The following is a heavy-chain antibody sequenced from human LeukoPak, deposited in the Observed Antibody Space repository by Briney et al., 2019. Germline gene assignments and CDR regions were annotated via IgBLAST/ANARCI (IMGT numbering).Heavy chain of an antibody. CDR2: INHSGST. D-gene: IGHD3-3*01. J-gene: IGHJ4*02. CDR3: ASGQYYDLWSGYYVD. V-gene: IGHV4-34*01. CDR1: GGSFSGHY. Sequence: SETLSLTCAVYGGSFSGHYGSWIRQPPGKGLEWIGEINHSGSTNYNPSLESRVTISVDTSKNHFSLKLSSVTAADTAVYYCASGQYYDLWSGYYVDWGQGTLVTVSA.